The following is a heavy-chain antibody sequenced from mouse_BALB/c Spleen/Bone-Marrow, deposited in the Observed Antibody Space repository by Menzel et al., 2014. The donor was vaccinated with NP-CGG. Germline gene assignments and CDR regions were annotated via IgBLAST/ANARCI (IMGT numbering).Heavy chain of an antibody. CDR1: GFNIKDTY. J-gene: IGHJ4*01. CDR2: IDPAIGNS. D-gene: IGHD1-1*01. Sequence: EVQLVESGAELVRPGASVKLSYTASGFNIKDTYIHWVKQRPEQGLEWIGRIDPAIGNSKYGPKFQGKATFTSDTSSNTAYLQLSSLTSEDTAVYYCARRYYNMAMDYRGQGTSVTVSS. CDR3: ARRYYNMAMDY. V-gene: IGHV14-3*02.